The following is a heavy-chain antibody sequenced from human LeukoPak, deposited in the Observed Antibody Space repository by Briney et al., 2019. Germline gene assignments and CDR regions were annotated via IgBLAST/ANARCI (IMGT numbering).Heavy chain of an antibody. Sequence: ESGPTLVNPTQTLTLTCTFSGFSLSTSGMCVSRIRQPPGKALEWLARIDWDDDKYYSTSLKTRLTISKDTSKNQVVLTMTNMDPVDTATYYCARITRTTVTTSYYYYGMDVWGQGTTVTVSS. CDR2: IDWDDDK. J-gene: IGHJ6*02. V-gene: IGHV2-70*11. CDR3: ARITRTTVTTSYYYYGMDV. D-gene: IGHD4-17*01. CDR1: GFSLSTSGMC.